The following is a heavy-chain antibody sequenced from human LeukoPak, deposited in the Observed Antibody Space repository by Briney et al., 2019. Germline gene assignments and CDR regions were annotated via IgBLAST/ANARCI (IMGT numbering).Heavy chain of an antibody. J-gene: IGHJ4*02. CDR2: IYYSGST. D-gene: IGHD6-6*01. CDR1: GGSISSYY. Sequence: SETLSLTCTVSGGSISSYYWSWIRQPPGKGLEWIGYIYYSGSTNYNPSLKSRLTISVDTSKNQFYLKLSSVTAADTAVYYCARVSIAARPYFDYWGQGTLVTVSS. CDR3: ARVSIAARPYFDY. V-gene: IGHV4-59*01.